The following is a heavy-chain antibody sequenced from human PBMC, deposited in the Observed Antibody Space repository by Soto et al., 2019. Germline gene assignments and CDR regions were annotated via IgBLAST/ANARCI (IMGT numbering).Heavy chain of an antibody. CDR1: GFTFSSYG. D-gene: IGHD2-15*01. Sequence: GGSLRLSCAASGFTFSSYGMHWVRQAPGKGLEWVAVISYDGSNKYYADSVKGRFTISRDNSKNTLYLQMNSLRAEDTAVYYCAPEPSSIVVVVAAKNWFDPWGQGTLVTVSS. CDR3: APEPSSIVVVVAAKNWFDP. CDR2: ISYDGSNK. V-gene: IGHV3-30*03. J-gene: IGHJ5*02.